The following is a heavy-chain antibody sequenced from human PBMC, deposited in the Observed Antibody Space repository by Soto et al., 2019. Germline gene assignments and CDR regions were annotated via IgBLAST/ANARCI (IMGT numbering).Heavy chain of an antibody. CDR2: ISGSGGST. CDR3: AKGVNYYDSSGYYSYYYNGMDV. D-gene: IGHD3-22*01. Sequence: GGSLRLSCAASGFTFNTYAMSWVRQAPGKGLEWVSAISGSGGSTYYADSVKGRFTISRDNSKSTVYLQRNSLRAEDTAVYYCAKGVNYYDSSGYYSYYYNGMDVWGQGTTVTVSS. CDR1: GFTFNTYA. V-gene: IGHV3-23*01. J-gene: IGHJ6*02.